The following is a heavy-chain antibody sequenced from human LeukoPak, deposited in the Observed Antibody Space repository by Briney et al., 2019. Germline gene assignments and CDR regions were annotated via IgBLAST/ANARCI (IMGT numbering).Heavy chain of an antibody. D-gene: IGHD3-9*01. J-gene: IGHJ6*03. CDR2: IYPGDSDT. CDR3: ARHRSLDILTGYCNFAYYMDV. CDR1: GYSFTSYW. V-gene: IGHV5-51*01. Sequence: GESLKISCKGSGYSFTSYWIGWVRQMPGKGLEWMGIIYPGDSDTRYSPSFQGQVTISADKSISTAYLQWSSLKASDTAMYYCARHRSLDILTGYCNFAYYMDVWGKGTTVTVSS.